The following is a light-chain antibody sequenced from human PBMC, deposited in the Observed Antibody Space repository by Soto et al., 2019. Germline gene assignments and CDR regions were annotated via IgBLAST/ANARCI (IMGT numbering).Light chain of an antibody. V-gene: IGKV3-20*01. J-gene: IGKJ2*01. Sequence: EIVLTQSPGTLSLSPGERATLSCRASQSVSSNHLAWYQQKPGQAPRLLIHGASNRATGIPDRFSGSGSGTDFTLIINRLEPEDFAVYYCQQYGNSPSYTFGQGTKLEIK. CDR1: QSVSSNH. CDR3: QQYGNSPSYT. CDR2: GAS.